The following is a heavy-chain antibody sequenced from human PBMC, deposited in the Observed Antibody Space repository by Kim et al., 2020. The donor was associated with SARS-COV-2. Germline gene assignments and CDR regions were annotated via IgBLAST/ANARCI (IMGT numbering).Heavy chain of an antibody. D-gene: IGHD2-2*01. J-gene: IGHJ4*02. V-gene: IGHV4-30-2*03. CDR3: ATITSYTSTWPADF. Sequence: NPSLKSRIPMSVDTSKNQFSLKLNSVTAADTAVYYCATITSYTSTWPADFWGQGTLVTVSS.